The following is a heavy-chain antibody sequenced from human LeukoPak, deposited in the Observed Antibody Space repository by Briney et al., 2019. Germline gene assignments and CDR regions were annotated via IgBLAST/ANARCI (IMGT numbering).Heavy chain of an antibody. Sequence: GGPLRLSCAASGFTFSTYWMNWVRQAPGKGLEWVANIKQDGSEKYYVDSLKGRFTISRDNSKNTLYLQMNSLRAEDTAVYYCAKVATQLVVTTVIDYWGQGTLVTVSS. CDR2: IKQDGSEK. J-gene: IGHJ4*02. CDR1: GFTFSTYW. CDR3: AKVATQLVVTTVIDY. V-gene: IGHV3-7*05. D-gene: IGHD4-17*01.